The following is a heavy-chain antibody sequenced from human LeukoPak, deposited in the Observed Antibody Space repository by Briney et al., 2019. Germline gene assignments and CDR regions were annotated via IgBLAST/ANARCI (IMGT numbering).Heavy chain of an antibody. Sequence: ASVKVSCKGSGYTFTGYGISWVRQAPGQGLEWMGWISVYNGNTKYAQKFQGRVTMTTDTSTSTAYMDLRSLRSDDTAVYYCARGRGEIFAINVFYYYYMDVWGEETTVTVSS. CDR2: ISVYNGNT. CDR1: GYTFTGYG. V-gene: IGHV1-18*01. CDR3: ARGRGEIFAINVFYYYYMDV. J-gene: IGHJ6*03. D-gene: IGHD3-16*01.